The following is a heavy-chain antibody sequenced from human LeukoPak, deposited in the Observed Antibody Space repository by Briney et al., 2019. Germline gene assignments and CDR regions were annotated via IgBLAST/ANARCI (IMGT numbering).Heavy chain of an antibody. CDR3: AKCDSTGYYSVELVGY. V-gene: IGHV3-30*02. J-gene: IGHJ4*02. CDR2: IRHDGSDK. Sequence: GGSLRLSCAASGFTFSRNGIHWVRQAPGKGLEWVAFIRHDGSDKYYADSVKGRFTIYRDNFKNTVYLQMNSLRAEDTAVYYCAKCDSTGYYSVELVGYWGQGTLVTVSS. D-gene: IGHD3-22*01. CDR1: GFTFSRNG.